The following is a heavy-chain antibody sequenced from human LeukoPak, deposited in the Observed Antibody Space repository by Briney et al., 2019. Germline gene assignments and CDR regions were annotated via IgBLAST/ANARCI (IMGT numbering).Heavy chain of an antibody. D-gene: IGHD5-12*01. CDR1: GGSISSYY. CDR3: ARGGSGYDWFDP. Sequence: SETLSLTCTVSGGSISSYYWSWIRQPPRKGLEWIGYISYSGSTNYNPSLKSRVTISVDTSKNLFSLNLKLTSVTAADTAVYYCARGGSGYDWFDPWGQGTLVTVSS. CDR2: ISYSGST. V-gene: IGHV4-59*01. J-gene: IGHJ5*02.